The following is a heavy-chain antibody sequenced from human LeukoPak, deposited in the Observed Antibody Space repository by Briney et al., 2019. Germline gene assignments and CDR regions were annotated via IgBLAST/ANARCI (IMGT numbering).Heavy chain of an antibody. Sequence: GGSLRLSCAASGFTFSSYAMSWVRQAPGKGLEWVSAISGSGGSTYYADSVKGRFTISRDNSKNTLYLQMNSLRAEDTAVYYCAKEAIVATIRLYYFDYWGRGTLVTVSS. D-gene: IGHD5-12*01. V-gene: IGHV3-23*01. CDR3: AKEAIVATIRLYYFDY. CDR1: GFTFSSYA. CDR2: ISGSGGST. J-gene: IGHJ4*02.